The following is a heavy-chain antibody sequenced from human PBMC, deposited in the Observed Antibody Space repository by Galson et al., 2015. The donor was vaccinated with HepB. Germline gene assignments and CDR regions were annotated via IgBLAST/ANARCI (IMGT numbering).Heavy chain of an antibody. D-gene: IGHD1-7*01. CDR1: GYTFSNYG. Sequence: SVKVSCKASGYTFSNYGLSWVRQAPGQGLEWMGWISGYDGSTNYAPKFQGRVTMTTQTSTGTAYIELRSLRSDDTAVYYCVRDSRLELHLNDYYSYGMDIWGQGTAVTVSS. CDR2: ISGYDGST. J-gene: IGHJ6*02. V-gene: IGHV1-18*01. CDR3: VRDSRLELHLNDYYSYGMDI.